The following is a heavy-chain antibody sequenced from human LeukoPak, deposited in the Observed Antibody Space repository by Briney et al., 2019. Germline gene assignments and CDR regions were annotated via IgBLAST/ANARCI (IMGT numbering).Heavy chain of an antibody. CDR1: GGSISSYY. V-gene: IGHV4-59*01. CDR3: ARDRPGSNYSVDAFHI. J-gene: IGHJ3*02. CDR2: IYNSGST. Sequence: SETLSLTCTVSGGSISSYYWSWIRQPPGKGLEWIGYIYNSGSTNNNPSVKRRVNISVDKFKNQVSLQLSSVTAADTAVYYCARDRPGSNYSVDAFHIWGQGTMVTVSS. D-gene: IGHD1-26*01.